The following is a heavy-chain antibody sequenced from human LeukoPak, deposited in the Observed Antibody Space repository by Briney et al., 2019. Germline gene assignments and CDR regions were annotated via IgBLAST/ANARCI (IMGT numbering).Heavy chain of an antibody. CDR2: ISAYNGNT. CDR1: GYTFTSYG. J-gene: IGHJ6*03. Sequence: EASVKVSCKASGYTFTSYGISWVRQAPGQGLEWMGWISAYNGNTNYAQKLQGRVTMTTDTSTSTAYMELSRLRSDDTAVYYCARGQYQLLLPMDVWGKGTTVTVSS. V-gene: IGHV1-18*01. CDR3: ARGQYQLLLPMDV. D-gene: IGHD2-2*01.